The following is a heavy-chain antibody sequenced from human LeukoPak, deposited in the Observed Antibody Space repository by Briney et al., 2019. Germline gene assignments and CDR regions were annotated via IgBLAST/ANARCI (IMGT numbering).Heavy chain of an antibody. CDR1: GGSISHYY. J-gene: IGHJ6*03. Sequence: PSETLSLTCTVSGGSISHYYWSWIRQPPGKGPEWIGYIYYTGTTNYNPSLKSRVTISVDTSKNQFSLKLNSVTAADTALYYCAKMKGQRLNDYCMDVWGKGTTVTVSS. CDR2: IYYTGTT. CDR3: AKMKGQRLNDYCMDV. V-gene: IGHV4-59*12.